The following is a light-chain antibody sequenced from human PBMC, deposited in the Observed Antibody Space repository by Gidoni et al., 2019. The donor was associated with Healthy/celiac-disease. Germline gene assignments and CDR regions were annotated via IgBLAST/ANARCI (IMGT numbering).Light chain of an antibody. J-gene: IGKJ1*01. V-gene: IGKV3-15*01. CDR1: QSVSSN. Sequence: EIVMTQSQATLSVSPGERATLSCRASQSVSSNLAWYQQKPGQAPRLLIYGASTRATGIPARCSGSWSWTEFTLTISSLQSEYFAVYYGQQYNNRRTFGQGTKVEIK. CDR3: QQYNNRRT. CDR2: GAS.